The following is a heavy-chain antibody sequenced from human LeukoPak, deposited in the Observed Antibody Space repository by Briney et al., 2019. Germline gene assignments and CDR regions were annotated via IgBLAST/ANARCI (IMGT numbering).Heavy chain of an antibody. J-gene: IGHJ4*02. V-gene: IGHV3-23*01. Sequence: GGSLRLSCAASGFSFSSYAVTWVRQAPGQGLEWVSSISSSGVNTYLADSVQGRFTISRDNSKNTLYLQMNTLRVEDTAVYFCAKFTYTSSSRAFDYWGQGTLVTVSS. D-gene: IGHD6-6*01. CDR1: GFSFSSYA. CDR2: ISSSGVNT. CDR3: AKFTYTSSSRAFDY.